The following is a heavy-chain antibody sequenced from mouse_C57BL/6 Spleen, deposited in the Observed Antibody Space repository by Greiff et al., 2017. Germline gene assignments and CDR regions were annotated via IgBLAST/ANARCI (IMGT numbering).Heavy chain of an antibody. Sequence: EVQVVESGPELVKPGASVKISCKASGYSFTGYYMNWVKQSPEKSLEWIGEINPSTGGTTYNQKFKAKATLTVDKSSSTAYMQLKSLTSEDSAVYYCARGGLRDFDYWGQGTTLTVSS. D-gene: IGHD2-4*01. J-gene: IGHJ2*01. CDR2: INPSTGGT. CDR1: GYSFTGYY. V-gene: IGHV1-42*01. CDR3: ARGGLRDFDY.